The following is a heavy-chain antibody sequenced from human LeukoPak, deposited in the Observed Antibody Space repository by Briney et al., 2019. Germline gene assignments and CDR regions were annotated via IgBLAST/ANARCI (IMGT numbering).Heavy chain of an antibody. CDR1: GFTFKDYG. D-gene: IGHD2-2*01. V-gene: IGHV3-30*02. Sequence: QSGGSLRLSCEASGFTFKDYGMHWVRQAPGKGLEWVAVIWHRGNNENYADSVKGRFTISRDNSKNTLFLQMNSLRAEDTAVYYCAKWGYCDSTNCLGAFDIWGQGTMVTVSS. J-gene: IGHJ3*02. CDR3: AKWGYCDSTNCLGAFDI. CDR2: IWHRGNNE.